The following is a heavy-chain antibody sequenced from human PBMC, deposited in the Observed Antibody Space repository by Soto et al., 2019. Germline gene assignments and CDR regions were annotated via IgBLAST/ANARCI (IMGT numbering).Heavy chain of an antibody. CDR3: ARYSGSYWHYLDF. J-gene: IGHJ4*02. CDR1: GYSFAIHW. D-gene: IGHD1-26*01. V-gene: IGHV5-51*01. CDR2: IYPGDSDT. Sequence: PGESLKISCKGSGYSFAIHWVAWVRQMPEKGLEWIGTIYPGDSDTKYSSAFRGHVTISADTSLSTAYLQWRSLEATDSAIYYCARYSGSYWHYLDFWGQGTLVTVSS.